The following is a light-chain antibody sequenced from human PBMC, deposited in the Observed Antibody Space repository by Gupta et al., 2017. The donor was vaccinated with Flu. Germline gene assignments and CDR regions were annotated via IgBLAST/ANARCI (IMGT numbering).Light chain of an antibody. J-gene: IGLJ2*01. CDR2: DVP. CDR1: RSDVGGYNY. CDR3: CSYAASSTLF. V-gene: IGLV2-11*01. Sequence: QSARTPPRPVSGSPGQSPPVTDTGTRSDVGGYNYVSWYQHHPGKAPKLMIYDVPERPSGVPDRFSGSKSDNTASLTISGLQAEDEAEYYCCSYAASSTLFFGGGTKLTVL.